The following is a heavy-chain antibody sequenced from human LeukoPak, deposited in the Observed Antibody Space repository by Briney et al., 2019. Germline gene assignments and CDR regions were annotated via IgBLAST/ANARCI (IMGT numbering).Heavy chain of an antibody. CDR2: IYYSGST. Sequence: SETLSLTCTVSGCSISSYYWSWIRQPPGKGLEWIGYIYYSGSTNYNPSLKRRVTISVDTSKNQVSLNLSSVTAADTGVYYCARYGQKGSSSLFDYRGQGTLVTVSS. J-gene: IGHJ4*02. V-gene: IGHV4-59*01. CDR1: GCSISSYY. D-gene: IGHD6-6*01. CDR3: ARYGQKGSSSLFDY.